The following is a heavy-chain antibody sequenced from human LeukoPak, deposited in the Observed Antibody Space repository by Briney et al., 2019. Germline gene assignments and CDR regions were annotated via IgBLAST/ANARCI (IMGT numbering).Heavy chain of an antibody. CDR3: ARGRRRIQLWSFDY. D-gene: IGHD5-18*01. Sequence: SETLSLTCAVYGGSFSGYYWSWIRQPPGKGLEWIGEINHSGSTNYNPSLKSRVTISVDTSKNQFSLKLSSVTAADTAVYYCARGRRRIQLWSFDYWGQGTLVTVSS. V-gene: IGHV4-34*01. CDR2: INHSGST. J-gene: IGHJ4*02. CDR1: GGSFSGYY.